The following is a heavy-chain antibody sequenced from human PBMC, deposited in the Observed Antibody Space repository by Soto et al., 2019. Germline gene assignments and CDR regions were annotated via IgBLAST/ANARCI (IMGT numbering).Heavy chain of an antibody. CDR3: ARPTERRLAHNYSDSTGYYWPYDAFDI. D-gene: IGHD3-22*01. Sequence: PVESLKISCKGSGYSFTSYWIGWVRQMPGKGLEWMGIIYPGDSDTRYSPSFQGQVTISADKSISTAYLQWSSLKASDTAMDYCARPTERRLAHNYSDSTGYYWPYDAFDIWGQGTMVTASS. V-gene: IGHV5-51*01. CDR1: GYSFTSYW. CDR2: IYPGDSDT. J-gene: IGHJ3*02.